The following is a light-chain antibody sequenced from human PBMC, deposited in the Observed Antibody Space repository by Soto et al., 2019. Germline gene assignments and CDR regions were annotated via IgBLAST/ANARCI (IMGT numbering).Light chain of an antibody. Sequence: EIVLTQSPGTLSLSPGESAALSCRASQSVTGNYLVWYRQKPGQAPRLLMYAISSRAAGIPDRFSGSGSGTDFTLTITGLEPEDSAVYYCQQHSIAPWTFGQGTRVEV. CDR1: QSVTGNY. CDR2: AIS. J-gene: IGKJ1*01. CDR3: QQHSIAPWT. V-gene: IGKV3-20*01.